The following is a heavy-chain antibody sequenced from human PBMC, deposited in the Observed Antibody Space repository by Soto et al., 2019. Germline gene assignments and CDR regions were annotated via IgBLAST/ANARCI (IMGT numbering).Heavy chain of an antibody. V-gene: IGHV2-5*02. CDR1: GFSLSTSGVG. D-gene: IGHD2-8*02. CDR2: IYWDDDK. CDR3: AYSGVGVWGNGYLCFDT. Sequence: QITLKESGPTLVKPTQTLTLTCTFSGFSLSTSGVGVGWIRQPPGKALEWLALIYWDDDKRYSPSLKSRVTITKDTFQNQEVLTRTKMDPVAKAPYYCAYSGVGVWGNGYLCFDTWGQGALVTVS. J-gene: IGHJ5*02.